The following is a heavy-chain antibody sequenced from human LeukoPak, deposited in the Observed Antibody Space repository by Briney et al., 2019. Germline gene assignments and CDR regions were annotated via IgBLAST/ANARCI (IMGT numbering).Heavy chain of an antibody. D-gene: IGHD2-2*01. V-gene: IGHV3-23*01. CDR2: ISGSGGST. CDR1: GFTFSSYA. Sequence: GGSLRLSCTASGFTFSSYAMSWVRQAPGKGLEWVSAISGSGGSTYYADSVKGRFTISRDNSKNTLYLQMNSLRAEDTAVYYCAKAERYCSSTSCPPWYFDYWGQGTLVTVSS. J-gene: IGHJ4*02. CDR3: AKAERYCSSTSCPPWYFDY.